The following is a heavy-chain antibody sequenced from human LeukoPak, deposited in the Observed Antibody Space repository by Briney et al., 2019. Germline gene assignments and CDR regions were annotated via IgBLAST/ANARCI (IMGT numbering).Heavy chain of an antibody. CDR1: GFTFSSYA. Sequence: QPGGSLRLSCAASGFTFSSYAMSWVRQAPGKGLEWVANIKQDGSEKYYVDSVKGRFTISRDNAKNSLYLQMNSLRAEDTAVYYCARDVVTMDRGAFDPWGQGTMVXVSS. CDR3: ARDVVTMDRGAFDP. V-gene: IGHV3-7*01. J-gene: IGHJ5*02. CDR2: IKQDGSEK. D-gene: IGHD3-10*01.